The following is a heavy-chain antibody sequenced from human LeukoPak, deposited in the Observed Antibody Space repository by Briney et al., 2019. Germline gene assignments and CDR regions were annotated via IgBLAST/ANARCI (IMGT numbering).Heavy chain of an antibody. J-gene: IGHJ6*03. CDR2: LDPKSGGT. Sequence: ASVKVSCKASGYTFTSYGISWVRQAPGQGLEWMGWLDPKSGGTKYAQKFKGRVTMTRDTSISTLYMEINSLTSDDTAVYYCARDPSHYYYMDVWGKGTTVTVSS. CDR1: GYTFTSYG. CDR3: ARDPSHYYYMDV. V-gene: IGHV1-2*02.